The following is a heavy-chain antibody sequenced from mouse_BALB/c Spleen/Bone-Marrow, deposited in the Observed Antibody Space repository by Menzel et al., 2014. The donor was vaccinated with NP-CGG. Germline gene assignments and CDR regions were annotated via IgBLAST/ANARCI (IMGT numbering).Heavy chain of an antibody. Sequence: EVQLVESGGDLVKPGGSLKLSCAVSGFTFSSYGMSWVRQTPDKRLGWVATIRTGGSQTYYTDSVKGRFTISRDNAKNTLYLQMSSLKSEDSAIYYCARRGYDNSYWYFGVWGAGTTVTVSS. CDR1: GFTFSSYG. CDR2: IRTGGSQT. CDR3: ARRGYDNSYWYFGV. D-gene: IGHD2-3*01. V-gene: IGHV5-6*01. J-gene: IGHJ1*01.